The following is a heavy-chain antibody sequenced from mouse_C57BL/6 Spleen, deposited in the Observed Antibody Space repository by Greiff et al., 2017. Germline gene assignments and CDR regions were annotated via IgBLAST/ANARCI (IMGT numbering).Heavy chain of an antibody. J-gene: IGHJ4*01. CDR3: ASYYGNYGSAMDY. CDR1: GFSLTSYG. D-gene: IGHD2-1*01. CDR2: IWSGGST. V-gene: IGHV2-2*01. Sequence: QVQLKQSGPGLVQPSQSLSITCTVSGFSLTSYGVHWVRQSPGKGLEWLGVIWSGGSTDYNAAFISRLGISKDNSKSQVFFKMNRLQADDTAIYYCASYYGNYGSAMDYWGQGTSVTVSS.